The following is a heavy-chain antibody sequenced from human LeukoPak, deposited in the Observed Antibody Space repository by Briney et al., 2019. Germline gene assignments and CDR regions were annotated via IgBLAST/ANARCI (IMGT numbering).Heavy chain of an antibody. CDR2: ISGSGTNT. CDR1: GFTFSNYA. CDR3: AKVLLKDCWDAYYSFDY. D-gene: IGHD3-3*01. Sequence: GGSLRLSCAASGFTFSNYAMSWVRQAPGKGLEWVSGISGSGTNTYYADSVKGRFTISRDNSKNTLYLQMNSLRADDTAVYYCAKVLLKDCWDAYYSFDYWGQGNLVTVSS. V-gene: IGHV3-23*01. J-gene: IGHJ4*02.